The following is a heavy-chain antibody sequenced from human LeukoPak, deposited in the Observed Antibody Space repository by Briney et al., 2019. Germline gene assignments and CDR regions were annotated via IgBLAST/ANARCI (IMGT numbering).Heavy chain of an antibody. CDR3: ARKQRQQLVLLV. Sequence: GASVKVSCKASGGTFSSYAISWVRQAPGQGLEWMGGIIPIFGTANYAQKFQGRVTITADESTSTAYMELSSLRSEDTAVYYCARKQRQQLVLLVWGQGTLVTVSS. CDR1: GGTFSSYA. CDR2: IIPIFGTA. V-gene: IGHV1-69*01. D-gene: IGHD6-13*01. J-gene: IGHJ4*02.